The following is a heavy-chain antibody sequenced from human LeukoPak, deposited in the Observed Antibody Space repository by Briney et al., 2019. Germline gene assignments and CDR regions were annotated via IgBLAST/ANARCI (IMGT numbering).Heavy chain of an antibody. D-gene: IGHD3-22*01. CDR3: ARSFDNDSSVDY. CDR1: GGSISSGDYY. CDR2: IYYSGST. V-gene: IGHV4-30-4*01. Sequence: SQTLSLTCTVSGGSISSGDYYWSWIRQPPGKGLEWIGYIYYSGSTYYNPSLKSRVTISVDTSKNQFSLKLSSVTAADTAVYYCARSFDNDSSVDYWGQGTLVTVSS. J-gene: IGHJ4*02.